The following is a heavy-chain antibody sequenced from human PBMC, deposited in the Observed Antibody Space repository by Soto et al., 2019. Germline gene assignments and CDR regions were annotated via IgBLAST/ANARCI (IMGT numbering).Heavy chain of an antibody. Sequence: ASVKVSCKASGYTFTSYAMHWVRQAPGQRLEWMGWINAGNGNTKYSQKFQGRVTITRDTSASTAYMELSSLRSEDTAVYYCASHRYYYDSSGYAFDIWGQGTMVTVSS. D-gene: IGHD3-22*01. CDR3: ASHRYYYDSSGYAFDI. V-gene: IGHV1-3*01. J-gene: IGHJ3*02. CDR2: INAGNGNT. CDR1: GYTFTSYA.